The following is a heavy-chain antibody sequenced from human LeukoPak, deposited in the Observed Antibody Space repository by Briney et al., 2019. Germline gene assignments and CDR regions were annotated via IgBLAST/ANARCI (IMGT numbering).Heavy chain of an antibody. J-gene: IGHJ4*02. CDR1: GGSISSYY. CDR3: ARDYYDSSGYI. CDR2: INHSGST. D-gene: IGHD3-22*01. Sequence: SETLSLTCTVSGGSISSYYWSWIRQPPGKGLEWIGEINHSGSTNYNPSLKSRVTISVDTSKNQFSLKLSSVTAADTAVYYCARDYYDSSGYIWGQGTLVTVSS. V-gene: IGHV4-34*01.